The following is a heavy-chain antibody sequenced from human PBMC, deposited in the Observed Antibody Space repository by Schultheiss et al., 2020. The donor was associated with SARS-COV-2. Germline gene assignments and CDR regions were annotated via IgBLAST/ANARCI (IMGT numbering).Heavy chain of an antibody. V-gene: IGHV3-15*07. Sequence: GGSLRLSFAASSFAFTNAWMNWVRQAPGKGLEWVGRIRRNIDGGTTDYAAPVKGRFTISRDDSKNTLFLQMNSLKTDDTAVYYCTTDNNYPNWGQGALVTVSS. CDR2: IRRNIDGGTT. CDR3: TTDNNYPN. J-gene: IGHJ4*02. CDR1: SFAFTNAW. D-gene: IGHD5-24*01.